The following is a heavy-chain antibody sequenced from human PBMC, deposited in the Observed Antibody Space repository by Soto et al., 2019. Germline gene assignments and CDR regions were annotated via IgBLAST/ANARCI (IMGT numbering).Heavy chain of an antibody. Sequence: PSETLSLTCTVSGGSISRYYCSWIRQPAGKGLESIGRIYTSGSTNYNPSLKSRFTMSVDTSKNHFSLKLSSVTAADTAVCYCARSPTPTYYDILAGYYEGPYYFDYWGQGTLVTVSS. CDR3: ARSPTPTYYDILAGYYEGPYYFDY. V-gene: IGHV4-4*07. J-gene: IGHJ4*02. CDR1: GGSISRYY. CDR2: IYTSGST. D-gene: IGHD3-9*01.